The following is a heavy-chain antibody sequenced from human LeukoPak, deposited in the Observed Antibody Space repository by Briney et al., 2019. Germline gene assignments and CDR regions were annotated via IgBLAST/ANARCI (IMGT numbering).Heavy chain of an antibody. CDR1: GFTFDDYA. D-gene: IGHD5-24*01. J-gene: IGHJ4*02. CDR2: ISLNSGSI. CDR3: ARDGDGYNFYDY. V-gene: IGHV3-9*01. Sequence: PGGSLRLSCAASGFTFDDYAMHWVRQAPGKGLEWVSGISLNSGSIGYAHSVKGRFTISRDNAKNSLYLQMNSLRAEDTAVYYCARDGDGYNFYDYWGQGTLVTVSS.